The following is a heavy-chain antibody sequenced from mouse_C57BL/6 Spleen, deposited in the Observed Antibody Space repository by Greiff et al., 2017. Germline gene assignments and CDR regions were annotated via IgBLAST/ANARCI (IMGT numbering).Heavy chain of an antibody. Sequence: VQLKQSGAELVRPGASVKLSCTASGFNIKDDYMHWVKQRPEQGLEWIGWIDPENGDTEYASKFQGKATITADTSSNTAYLQLSRLTSEDTAVYYCTCGSNGGFAYWGQGTLVTVSA. V-gene: IGHV14-4*01. J-gene: IGHJ3*01. CDR1: GFNIKDDY. CDR3: TCGSNGGFAY. D-gene: IGHD2-5*01. CDR2: IDPENGDT.